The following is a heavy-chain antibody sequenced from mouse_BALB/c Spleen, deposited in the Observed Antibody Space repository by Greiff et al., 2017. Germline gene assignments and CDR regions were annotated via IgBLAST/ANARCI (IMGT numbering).Heavy chain of an antibody. V-gene: IGHV1-54*03. J-gene: IGHJ4*01. Sequence: VQLQQSGAELVRPGTSVKVSCKASGYAFTNYLIEWVKQRPGQGLEWIGVINPGSGGTNYNEKFKGKATLTADKSSSTAYMQLSSLTSDDSAVYFCASHDYDDYAMDYWGQGTSVTVSS. D-gene: IGHD2-4*01. CDR1: GYAFTNYL. CDR3: ASHDYDDYAMDY. CDR2: INPGSGGT.